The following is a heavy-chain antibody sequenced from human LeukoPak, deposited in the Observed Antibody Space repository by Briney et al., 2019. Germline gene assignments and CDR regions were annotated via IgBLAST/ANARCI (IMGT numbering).Heavy chain of an antibody. Sequence: GGSLRLSCAASGFTFSSYGMHWVRQAPGKGLEWVAVISYDGSNKYYADSVKGRFTISRDNSKNTLYLQMNSLRAEDTAVYYCAKISNWDYDFWSGYYPYFDYWGQGTLVTVSS. CDR3: AKISNWDYDFWSGYYPYFDY. CDR2: ISYDGSNK. CDR1: GFTFSSYG. J-gene: IGHJ4*02. D-gene: IGHD3-3*01. V-gene: IGHV3-30*18.